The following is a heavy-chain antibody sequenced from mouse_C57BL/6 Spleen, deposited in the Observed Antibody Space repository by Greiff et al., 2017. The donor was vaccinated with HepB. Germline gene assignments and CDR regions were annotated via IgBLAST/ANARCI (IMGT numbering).Heavy chain of an antibody. J-gene: IGHJ4*01. CDR2: ISDGGSYT. CDR3: AREGATSAMDY. Sequence: EVHLVESGGGLVKPGGSLKLSCAASGFTFSSYAMSWVRQTPEKRLEWVATISDGGSYTYYPDNVKGRFTISRDNAKNNLYLQMSHLKSEDTAMYYCAREGATSAMDYWGQGTSVTVSS. D-gene: IGHD3-1*01. CDR1: GFTFSSYA. V-gene: IGHV5-4*01.